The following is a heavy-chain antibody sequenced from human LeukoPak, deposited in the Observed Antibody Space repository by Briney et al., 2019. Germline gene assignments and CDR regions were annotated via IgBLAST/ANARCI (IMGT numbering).Heavy chain of an antibody. CDR3: AKDPTTLYYSYYVDV. CDR1: GFTFNNYA. J-gene: IGHJ6*03. V-gene: IGHV3-30*02. CDR2: IRYDGGKE. Sequence: GGSLRLSCAAPGFTFNNYAMHWVRQAPGKGLEWVAFIRYDGGKEYYADSVKGRFTISRDNSKNTLYLQMNSLRTEDTAVYYCAKDPTTLYYSYYVDVWGKGTTVTVS. D-gene: IGHD4-11*01.